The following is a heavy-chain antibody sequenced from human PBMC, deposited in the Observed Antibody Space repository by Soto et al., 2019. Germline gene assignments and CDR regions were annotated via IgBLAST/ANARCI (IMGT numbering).Heavy chain of an antibody. Sequence: SETLSLTCTVSGGSISSSSYYWGWIRQPPGKGLEWIGSIYYSGSTYYNPSLKSRVTISVDTSKNQFSVKLSSVTAADTAVYYCARLARRHSGYNFDYWGQGTLVTVSS. CDR1: GGSISSSSYY. CDR3: ARLARRHSGYNFDY. D-gene: IGHD5-12*01. J-gene: IGHJ4*02. CDR2: IYYSGST. V-gene: IGHV4-39*01.